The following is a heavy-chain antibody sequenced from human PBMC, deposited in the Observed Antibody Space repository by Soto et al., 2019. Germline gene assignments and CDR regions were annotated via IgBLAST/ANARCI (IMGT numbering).Heavy chain of an antibody. V-gene: IGHV4-39*01. CDR3: VGITIFGVAPFDP. CDR2: IYYSGST. J-gene: IGHJ5*02. D-gene: IGHD3-3*01. CDR1: GGSISSSSYY. Sequence: PSETLSLTSTVSGGSISSSSYYWGWIRQPPGKGLEWIGSIYYSGSTYYNPSLKSRVTISVDTSKNQFSLKLSSVTAADTAVYYCVGITIFGVAPFDPWGQGALVTVSS.